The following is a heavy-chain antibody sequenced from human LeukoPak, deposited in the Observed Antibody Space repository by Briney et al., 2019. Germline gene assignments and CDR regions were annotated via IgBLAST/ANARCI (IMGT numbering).Heavy chain of an antibody. CDR1: GASISSYY. CDR3: ARTDYYFDY. Sequence: SETLSPTCTVSGASISSYYWSWLRQPPGKGLEWIGYIYVSGSTNYNPSLKSRVTFSVDTSKNQFSLKLSSVTAADTAVYYCARTDYYFDYWGQGTLVTVSS. J-gene: IGHJ4*02. D-gene: IGHD3/OR15-3a*01. V-gene: IGHV4-59*01. CDR2: IYVSGST.